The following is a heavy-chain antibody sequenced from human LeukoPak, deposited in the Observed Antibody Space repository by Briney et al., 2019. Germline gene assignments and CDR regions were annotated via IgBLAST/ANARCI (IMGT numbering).Heavy chain of an antibody. D-gene: IGHD1-26*01. Sequence: SETLSLTCSASGFSISTGYYWGWIRQPPGKGLEWIGYIYYSGSTNYNPSLKSRVTISVDTSKNQFSLKLSSVTAADTAVYYCARTTTILGGYWYFDLWGRGTLVTVSS. CDR1: GFSISTGYY. CDR3: ARTTTILGGYWYFDL. CDR2: IYYSGST. V-gene: IGHV4-59*01. J-gene: IGHJ2*01.